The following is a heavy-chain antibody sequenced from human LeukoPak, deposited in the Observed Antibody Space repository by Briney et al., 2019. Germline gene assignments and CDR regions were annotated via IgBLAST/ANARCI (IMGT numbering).Heavy chain of an antibody. J-gene: IGHJ4*02. CDR1: GFTFSSYA. CDR3: AKVSASGYYPYYFDY. V-gene: IGHV3-23*01. CDR2: ISGSGGST. D-gene: IGHD3-22*01. Sequence: GSLRLSCAASGFTFSSYAMSWVRQAPGKGLEWVSAISGSGGSTYYADSVKGRFTISRDNSKNTLYLQMNSLRAEDTAVYYCAKVSASGYYPYYFDYWGQGTLVTVSS.